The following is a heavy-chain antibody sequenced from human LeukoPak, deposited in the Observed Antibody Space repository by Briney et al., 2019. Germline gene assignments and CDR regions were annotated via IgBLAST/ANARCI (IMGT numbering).Heavy chain of an antibody. J-gene: IGHJ4*02. CDR1: GGSISSYY. V-gene: IGHV4-4*07. Sequence: SETLSLTCTVSGGSISSYYWSWIRQPAGKGLVWIGRIYTSGSTNYNPSLKSRVTMSVDTSKNQFSLKLSSVTAADTAVYYCARDLGSIVVVTGYFDYWGQGTLVTVSS. CDR3: ARDLGSIVVVTGYFDY. CDR2: IYTSGST. D-gene: IGHD2-21*02.